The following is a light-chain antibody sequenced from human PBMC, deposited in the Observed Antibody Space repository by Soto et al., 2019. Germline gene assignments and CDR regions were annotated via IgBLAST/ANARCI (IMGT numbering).Light chain of an antibody. CDR2: GAS. CDR1: QSVSSSY. V-gene: IGKV3D-7*01. CDR3: QQDYNLPMYT. Sequence: PGERVTLSCRASQSVSSSYLTWYQQKPCQAPRLLIYGASTSATSIPARFSGSGSGTDVTLTISSLQPEDFAVYYCQQDYNLPMYTFGQGTKLEIK. J-gene: IGKJ2*01.